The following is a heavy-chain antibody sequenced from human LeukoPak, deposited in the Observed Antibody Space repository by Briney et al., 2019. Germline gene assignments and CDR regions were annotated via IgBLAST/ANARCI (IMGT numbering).Heavy chain of an antibody. Sequence: GGSLRLSCEVSGFTFSNHDMAWVRQAPGKGLEWVSRISGSGESRDYIDSVKSRITISRDNSKNTLYLEMTSLRDEDTAVYYCARRDNVVVVAAFDSWGQGTLVTVSS. CDR3: ARRDNVVVVAAFDS. D-gene: IGHD2-15*01. J-gene: IGHJ5*02. CDR2: ISGSGESR. CDR1: GFTFSNHD. V-gene: IGHV3-23*01.